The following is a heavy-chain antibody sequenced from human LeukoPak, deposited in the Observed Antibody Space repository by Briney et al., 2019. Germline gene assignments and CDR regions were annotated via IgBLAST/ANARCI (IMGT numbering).Heavy chain of an antibody. CDR3: ARFNSGSYQHYFDY. CDR1: GCSISSSSYY. CDR2: IYYSGST. Sequence: SETLSLTCTVSGCSISSSSYYWGWIRQPPGKGLECIGSIYYSGSTYYNPSLKSRVTISIDTSKNQFSLKLSSVTAADTAVYYCARFNSGSYQHYFDYWGQGTLVTVSS. J-gene: IGHJ4*02. D-gene: IGHD1-26*01. V-gene: IGHV4-39*07.